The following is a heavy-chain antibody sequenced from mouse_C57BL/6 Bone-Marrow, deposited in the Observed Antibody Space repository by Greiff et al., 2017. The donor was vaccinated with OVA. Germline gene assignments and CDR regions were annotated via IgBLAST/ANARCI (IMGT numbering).Heavy chain of an antibody. J-gene: IGHJ4*01. CDR3: TRDYYGSGYY. V-gene: IGHV1-15*01. CDR1: GYTFTDYE. Sequence: VQLQQSGAELVRPGASVTLSCKASGYTFTDYEMHWVKQTPVHGLEWIGAIDPETGGTAYNEKFKGKAILTADKSSSTAYMELRSLTSEDSAVYYCTRDYYGSGYYWGQGASVTVS. D-gene: IGHD1-1*01. CDR2: IDPETGGT.